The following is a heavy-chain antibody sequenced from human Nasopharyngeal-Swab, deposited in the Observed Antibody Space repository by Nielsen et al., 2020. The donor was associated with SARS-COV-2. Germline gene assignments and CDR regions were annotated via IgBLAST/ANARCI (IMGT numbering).Heavy chain of an antibody. D-gene: IGHD5-18*01. Sequence: GESLKISCAASGFTFNQWWRHWVRQAPGKGLVWVSFINSDGGSTDYADSVKGRFTISRDNAKNTLYLQVNSLRAEDTAVYYCARDLGGYSYGDYWGQGTLVTVSS. CDR3: ARDLGGYSYGDY. J-gene: IGHJ4*02. CDR1: GFTFNQWW. CDR2: INSDGGST. V-gene: IGHV3-74*01.